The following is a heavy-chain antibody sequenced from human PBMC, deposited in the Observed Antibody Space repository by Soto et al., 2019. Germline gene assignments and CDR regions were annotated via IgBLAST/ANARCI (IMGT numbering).Heavy chain of an antibody. CDR2: ISAYNGNT. Sequence: ASVKVSCKASAYTFTSYGISWVRQAPGQGLEWMGWISAYNGNTNYAQKLQGRVTISPDTSKNQFSLNLSSVTAADTAVYYCARGFDSGKFYAFESWGQGTQVTVSS. CDR1: AYTFTSYG. V-gene: IGHV1-18*01. J-gene: IGHJ4*02. D-gene: IGHD1-26*01. CDR3: ARGFDSGKFYAFES.